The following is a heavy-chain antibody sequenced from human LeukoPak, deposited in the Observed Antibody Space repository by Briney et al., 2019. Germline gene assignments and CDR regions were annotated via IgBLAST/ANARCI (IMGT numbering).Heavy chain of an antibody. J-gene: IGHJ4*02. CDR2: IIPIFGTA. V-gene: IGHV1-69*13. Sequence: SVKVSCKAPGGTFSSYAISWVRQAPGQGLEWMGGIIPIFGTANYAQKFQGRVTITADESTSTAYMELSSLRSEDTAVYYCATDLDGTTGTYYFDYWGQGTLVTVSS. CDR3: ATDLDGTTGTYYFDY. D-gene: IGHD1-1*01. CDR1: GGTFSSYA.